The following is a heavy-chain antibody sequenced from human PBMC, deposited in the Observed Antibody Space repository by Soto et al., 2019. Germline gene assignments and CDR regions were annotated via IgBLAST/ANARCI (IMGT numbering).Heavy chain of an antibody. D-gene: IGHD3-10*01. CDR3: VRDNALGFSNWFDP. Sequence: AAVKVSCKASGYIFSANYIHWVRQATGQGLEWPGWINPHSGATNYAQKFLGRVTMSADTSASTAYMDLARLKSDDTAVYYCVRDNALGFSNWFDPWGRGTLVTVSS. CDR2: INPHSGAT. J-gene: IGHJ5*02. V-gene: IGHV1-2*02. CDR1: GYIFSANY.